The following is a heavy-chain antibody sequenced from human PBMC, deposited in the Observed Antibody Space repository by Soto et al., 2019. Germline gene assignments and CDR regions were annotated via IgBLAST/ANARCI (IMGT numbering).Heavy chain of an antibody. J-gene: IGHJ4*02. CDR2: ISSHGNDK. V-gene: IGHV3-30*18. CDR1: AFTFNNFA. Sequence: QVQLVESGGGVVQPGRSLRLSCAASAFTFNNFAMHWVRQAPGKGLEWVAVISSHGNDKYYADSVKGRFTISRDNSKNTLYLQMNSLRAEDTAVYYCANDRDIAAAGYNCDYWGQGTLVTVSS. D-gene: IGHD6-13*01. CDR3: ANDRDIAAAGYNCDY.